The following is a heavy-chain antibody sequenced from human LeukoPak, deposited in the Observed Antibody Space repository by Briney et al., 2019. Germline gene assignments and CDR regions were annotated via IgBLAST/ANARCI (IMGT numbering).Heavy chain of an antibody. J-gene: IGHJ4*02. CDR2: LSSTGTT. CDR1: GISFSSYG. D-gene: IGHD6-13*01. CDR3: ARVGYSSSWFFFNF. V-gene: IGHV3-23*05. Sequence: GGSLRLSCAASGISFSSYGMSWVRQPPGKGLEWVSTLSSTGTTFYAGSVEGRFTISRANSENTLYLQMDSLRAADTALYYCARVGYSSSWFFFNFWGQGTLVTVSS.